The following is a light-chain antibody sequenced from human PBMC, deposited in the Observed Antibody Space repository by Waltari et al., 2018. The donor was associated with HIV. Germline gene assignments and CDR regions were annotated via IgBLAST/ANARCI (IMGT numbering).Light chain of an antibody. V-gene: IGLV1-40*01. CDR2: GDC. Sequence: QSVLTQPPSLSGAPGQRVTISCTGSRSNIGTGYEVHWYQQLPGSAPKLLICGDCNRPSGVPDRFSGSKSGTSASLAITGLQAEDEAVYYCQSYDTSLSGVVFGGGTKPTVL. CDR1: RSNIGTGYE. CDR3: QSYDTSLSGVV. J-gene: IGLJ3*02.